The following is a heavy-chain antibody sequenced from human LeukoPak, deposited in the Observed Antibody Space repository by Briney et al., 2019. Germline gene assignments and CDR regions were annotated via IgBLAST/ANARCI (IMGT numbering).Heavy chain of an antibody. CDR2: IIPMFGTA. CDR3: ASGTTDIVVVPATLRNYYFDY. D-gene: IGHD2-2*01. V-gene: IGHV1-69*05. J-gene: IGHJ4*02. CDR1: GGTFSSYE. Sequence: SVKVTCKASGGTFSSYEISWVRQAPGQGLEWMGGIIPMFGTAKYAQKFQGRVTITTDKSTSTAYMELSSLRSEDTAVYYCASGTTDIVVVPATLRNYYFDYWGQGTLVTVSS.